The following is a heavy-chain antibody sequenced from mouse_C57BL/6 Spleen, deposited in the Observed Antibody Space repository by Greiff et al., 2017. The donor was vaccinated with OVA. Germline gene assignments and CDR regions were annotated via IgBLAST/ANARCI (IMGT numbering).Heavy chain of an antibody. Sequence: QVQLQQPGAELVRPGSSVKLSCKASGYTFTSYWMDWVKQRPGQGLAWIGNIYPSDSETHYNQKFKDKATLTVDKSSSTAYMQLSSLTSEDSAVYYCARGLRRSHWYFDVWGTGTTVTVSS. CDR3: ARGLRRSHWYFDV. CDR2: IYPSDSET. J-gene: IGHJ1*03. D-gene: IGHD2-4*01. CDR1: GYTFTSYW. V-gene: IGHV1-61*01.